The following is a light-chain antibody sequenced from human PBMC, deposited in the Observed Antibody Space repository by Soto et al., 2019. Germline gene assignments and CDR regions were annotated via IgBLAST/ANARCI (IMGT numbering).Light chain of an antibody. CDR2: ANT. CDR3: GSYTTSSNYV. CDR1: SSNIGADYD. J-gene: IGLJ1*01. V-gene: IGLV1-40*01. Sequence: QSALTQPPSVSGAPGQRVTISCTGSSSNIGADYDVHWYQQLPGAAPKLLIRANTHRPSGVPDRFSASKSGTSASLAITGLQADDEADYYCGSYTTSSNYVFGTGTKLTVL.